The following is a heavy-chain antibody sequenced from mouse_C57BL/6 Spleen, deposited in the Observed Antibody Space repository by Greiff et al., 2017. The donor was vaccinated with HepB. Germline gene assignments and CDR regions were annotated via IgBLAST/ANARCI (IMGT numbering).Heavy chain of an antibody. V-gene: IGHV1-69*01. Sequence: QVQLKQPGAELVMPGASVKLSCKASGYTFTSYWMHWVKQRPGQGLEWIGEIDPSDSYTNYNQKFKGKSTLTVDKSSSTAYMQLSSLTSEDSAVYYCARSGATGPVAYWGQGTLVTVSA. CDR1: GYTFTSYW. CDR3: ARSGATGPVAY. D-gene: IGHD3-1*01. CDR2: IDPSDSYT. J-gene: IGHJ3*01.